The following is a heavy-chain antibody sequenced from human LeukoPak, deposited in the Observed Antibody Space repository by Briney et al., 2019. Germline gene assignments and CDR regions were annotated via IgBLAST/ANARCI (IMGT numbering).Heavy chain of an antibody. Sequence: GGSLRLSCAASGFTFSSYAMTWVRQAPGKGLEWVSAISGSGSSTYYADSVKGRFTISRDNSKNTLYLQMSSLRAEDTAFYFCAKQSSRFLGWAYFDYWGQGTLVTVSS. CDR2: ISGSGSST. CDR3: AKQSSRFLGWAYFDY. CDR1: GFTFSSYA. J-gene: IGHJ4*02. V-gene: IGHV3-23*01. D-gene: IGHD3-16*02.